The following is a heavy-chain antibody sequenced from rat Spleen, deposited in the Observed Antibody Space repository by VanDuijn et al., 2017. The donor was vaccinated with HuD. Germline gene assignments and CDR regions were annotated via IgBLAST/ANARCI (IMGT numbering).Heavy chain of an antibody. D-gene: IGHD1-6*01. J-gene: IGHJ3*01. Sequence: EVQLVESDGGLVQPGRSLKLSCAASGFTFSNYYMAWVRQAPKKGLEWVASITYEGSSTYHGDSVKGRFTISRDNAENTLYLQMDSLRSEDTATYYCATGPRILRLDWFAYWGQGTLVTVSS. CDR2: ITYEGSST. V-gene: IGHV5-22*01. CDR1: GFTFSNYY. CDR3: ATGPRILRLDWFAY.